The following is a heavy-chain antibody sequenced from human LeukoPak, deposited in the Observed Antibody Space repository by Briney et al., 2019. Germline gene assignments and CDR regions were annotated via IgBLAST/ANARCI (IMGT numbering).Heavy chain of an antibody. V-gene: IGHV3-30-3*01. CDR2: ISYDGSNK. J-gene: IGHJ4*02. CDR3: ASISHLQWELLQDC. D-gene: IGHD1-26*01. Sequence: GGSLRLSCAASGFTFRSYAMLWVRQAPGKGLEWVAVISYDGSNKYYADSVKGRFTISRDNSKNTLYLQMNSLRAEDTAVYYCASISHLQWELLQDCWGQGTLVTVPS. CDR1: GFTFRSYA.